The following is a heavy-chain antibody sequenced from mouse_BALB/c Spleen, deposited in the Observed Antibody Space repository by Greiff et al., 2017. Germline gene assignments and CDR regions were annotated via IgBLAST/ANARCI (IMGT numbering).Heavy chain of an antibody. V-gene: IGHV6-6*02. D-gene: IGHD2-1*01. CDR2: IRLKSNNYAT. CDR3: TRPYGNYPFDY. Sequence: DVMLVESGGGLVQPGGSMKLSCVASGFTFSNYWMNWVRQSPEKGLEWVAEIRLKSNNYATHYAESVKGRFTISRDDSKSSVYLQMNNLRAEDTGIYYCTRPYGNYPFDYWGQGTLVTVSA. J-gene: IGHJ3*01. CDR1: GFTFSNYW.